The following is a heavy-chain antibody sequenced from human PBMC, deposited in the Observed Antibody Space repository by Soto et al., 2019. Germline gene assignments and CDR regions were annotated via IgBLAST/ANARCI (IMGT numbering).Heavy chain of an antibody. D-gene: IGHD3-16*01. CDR1: GYTLTELS. CDR3: ATTNYDYVWGSNWFDP. J-gene: IGHJ5*02. V-gene: IGHV1-24*01. Sequence: ASVKVSCKVSGYTLTELSMHWVRQAPGKGLEWMGGFDPEDGETIYAQKFQGRVTMTEDTSTDTAYMELSSLRSEDTAVYYCATTNYDYVWGSNWFDPWGQGTLVTVSS. CDR2: FDPEDGET.